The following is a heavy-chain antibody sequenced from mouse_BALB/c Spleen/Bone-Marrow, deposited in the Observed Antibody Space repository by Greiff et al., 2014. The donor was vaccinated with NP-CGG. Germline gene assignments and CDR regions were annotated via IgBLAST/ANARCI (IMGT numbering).Heavy chain of an antibody. CDR1: GFTFSSFG. D-gene: IGHD2-12*01. J-gene: IGHJ4*01. V-gene: IGHV5-17*02. Sequence: EVKLVESGGGLVQPGGSRKLSCAASGFTFSSFGMHWVRQAPEKGLEWVAYISSGSSTIYYADTVKGRFTISRYNPKNTLFLQMTSLRSEDTAIYYCPTVTRAMDYWGQGTSVTVSS. CDR2: ISSGSSTI. CDR3: PTVTRAMDY.